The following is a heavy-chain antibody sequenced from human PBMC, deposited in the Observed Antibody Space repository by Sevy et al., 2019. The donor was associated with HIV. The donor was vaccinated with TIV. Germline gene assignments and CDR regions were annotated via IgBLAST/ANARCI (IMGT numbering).Heavy chain of an antibody. CDR2: ISSSGSTI. Sequence: GGSLRLSCAASGFTFSDYYMSWIRHAPGKGLEWVSYISSSGSTIYYADSVKGRFTISRDNAKNSLYLQMNSLRAEDTAVYYCARDPSSITGNFDYWGQGTLVTVSS. D-gene: IGHD1-20*01. V-gene: IGHV3-11*04. CDR1: GFTFSDYY. CDR3: ARDPSSITGNFDY. J-gene: IGHJ4*02.